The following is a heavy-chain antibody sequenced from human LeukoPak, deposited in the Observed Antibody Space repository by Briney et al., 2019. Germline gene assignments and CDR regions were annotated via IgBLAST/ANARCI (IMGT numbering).Heavy chain of an antibody. J-gene: IGHJ4*02. D-gene: IGHD5-12*01. V-gene: IGHV4-39*07. CDR1: GGSISSTNYY. CDR2: IYYSGST. CDR3: ARDKTQYSGPTPLPLYYFDY. Sequence: SETLSLTCTVSGGSISSTNYYWGWIRQPPGKGLEWIGSIYYSGSTYYNPSLKSRVTISVDTSKKQFSLKLSSVTAADTAVYYCARDKTQYSGPTPLPLYYFDYWGQGTLVTVSS.